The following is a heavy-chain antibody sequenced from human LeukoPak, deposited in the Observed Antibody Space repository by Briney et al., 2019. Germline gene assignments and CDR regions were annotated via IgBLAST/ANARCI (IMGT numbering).Heavy chain of an antibody. D-gene: IGHD1-26*01. CDR3: ARGPQWELIDY. J-gene: IGHJ4*02. Sequence: PSETLSLTCTVSGGSISSYYWSWIRQPPGKGLEWIGYIYYSGSTNYNPSLKSRVTISVDTSKNRFSLKLSSVTAADTAVYYCARGPQWELIDYWGQGTLVTVSS. CDR1: GGSISSYY. CDR2: IYYSGST. V-gene: IGHV4-59*12.